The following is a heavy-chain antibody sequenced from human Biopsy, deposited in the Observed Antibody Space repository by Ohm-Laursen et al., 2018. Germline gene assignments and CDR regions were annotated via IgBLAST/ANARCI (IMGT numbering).Heavy chain of an antibody. J-gene: IGHJ4*02. CDR3: ARPRGTATAIADGLDY. V-gene: IGHV1-46*02. CDR1: GYAFHTYY. Sequence: ASVKVSCKASGYAFHTYYMHWVRQAPGQGLEWLGYINPSGRYTRNAQSFQGRVTMTRDASTSTVYMELSGLTSDDTAVYYCARPRGTATAIADGLDYWGQGTLVTVSS. D-gene: IGHD2-21*02. CDR2: INPSGRYT.